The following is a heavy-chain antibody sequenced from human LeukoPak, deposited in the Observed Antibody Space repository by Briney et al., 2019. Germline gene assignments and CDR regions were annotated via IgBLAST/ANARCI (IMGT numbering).Heavy chain of an antibody. CDR2: ISGSGGST. CDR3: AKIAVVVAATQSLTFDY. CDR1: GFTFSSYA. Sequence: GGSLRLSCAASGFTFSSYAMSWVRQAPGKGLEWVSAISGSGGSTYYADSVKGRFTISRDNSKNTLYLQMNSLRAEDTAVYYCAKIAVVVAATQSLTFDYWGQGTLVTVSS. D-gene: IGHD2-15*01. J-gene: IGHJ4*02. V-gene: IGHV3-23*01.